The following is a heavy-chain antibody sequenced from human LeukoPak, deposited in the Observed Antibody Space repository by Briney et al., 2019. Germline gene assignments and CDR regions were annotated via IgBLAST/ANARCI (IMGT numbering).Heavy chain of an antibody. V-gene: IGHV1-8*01. D-gene: IGHD6-6*01. CDR2: MNPNSGNT. Sequence: AASVKVSCKASGYTFITYEINWVRQAPGQGLEWMGWMNPNSGNTGYAQKFQGRVTMTRNTSISTAYMELSSLRSEDTAVYYCARAQGVIAASGGDPWGQGTLVTVSS. CDR3: ARAQGVIAASGGDP. CDR1: GYTFITYE. J-gene: IGHJ5*02.